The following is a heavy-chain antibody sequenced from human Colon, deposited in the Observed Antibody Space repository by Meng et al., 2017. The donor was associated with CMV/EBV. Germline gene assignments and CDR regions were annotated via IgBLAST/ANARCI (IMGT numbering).Heavy chain of an antibody. CDR2: ISGSGTTK. Sequence: GGSLRLSCEVSGFIFSDYYMTWIRQAPGKGLEWVSHISGSGTTKSYADSVRGRFTISRDNAKNSLYLQMNSLRAEDTAVYYCARDAGGIVVVPAVDYWGQGTLVTVSS. CDR3: ARDAGGIVVVPAVDY. D-gene: IGHD2-2*01. V-gene: IGHV3-11*04. CDR1: GFIFSDYY. J-gene: IGHJ4*02.